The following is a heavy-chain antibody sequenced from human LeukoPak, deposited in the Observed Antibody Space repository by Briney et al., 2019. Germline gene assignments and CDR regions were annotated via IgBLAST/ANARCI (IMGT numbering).Heavy chain of an antibody. Sequence: PGGSLRLSCAASGFTFSSYAMSWVRQAPGKGLEWVSAISGSGGSTYYADSVKGRFTISRDNSKNTLYLQMNSLRAEDTAVYYCAKGTNYDFWSGYYHAFDIRGQGTMVTVSS. V-gene: IGHV3-23*01. CDR2: ISGSGGST. D-gene: IGHD3-3*01. CDR1: GFTFSSYA. J-gene: IGHJ3*02. CDR3: AKGTNYDFWSGYYHAFDI.